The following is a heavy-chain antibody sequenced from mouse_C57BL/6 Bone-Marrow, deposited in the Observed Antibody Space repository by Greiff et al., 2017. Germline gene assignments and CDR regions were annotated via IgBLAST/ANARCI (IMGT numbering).Heavy chain of an antibody. CDR3: ARDIVFCYFHWYFDV. CDR2: INPSNGGT. Sequence: QVQLQQPGTELVKPGASVKLSCKASGYTFTSYWMHWVKQRPGQGLEWIGNINPSNGGTNYNEKFKSKATLTVDKSSSTAYMQLSSLTSEDSAVYYCARDIVFCYFHWYFDVGGTGTTVTVSS. V-gene: IGHV1-53*01. D-gene: IGHD2-12*01. CDR1: GYTFTSYW. J-gene: IGHJ1*03.